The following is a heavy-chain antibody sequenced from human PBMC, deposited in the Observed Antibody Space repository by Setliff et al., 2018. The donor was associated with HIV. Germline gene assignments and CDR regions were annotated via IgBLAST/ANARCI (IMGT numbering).Heavy chain of an antibody. J-gene: IGHJ4*02. D-gene: IGHD2-15*01. CDR3: VRDTYCTGGSCYEGF. Sequence: LSLSCSASGFTFSDFEMNWVRQAPGKGLEWVAYIGSGDNTIFYADSVKGRFTISRDNARNSLYLQMNSLRAEDSALYYCVRDTYCTGGSCYEGFWGQGTRVTVSS. CDR2: IGSGDNTI. CDR1: GFTFSDFE. V-gene: IGHV3-48*03.